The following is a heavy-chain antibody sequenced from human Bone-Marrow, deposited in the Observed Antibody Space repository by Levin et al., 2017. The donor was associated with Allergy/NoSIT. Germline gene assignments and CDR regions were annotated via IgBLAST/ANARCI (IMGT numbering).Heavy chain of an antibody. CDR1: GFIFSTYG. J-gene: IGHJ4*02. Sequence: GGSLRLSCAASGFIFSTYGMHWVRQAPGKGLEWVAVISYDGSNKYYVDSVEGRVTISRDNSKNTLYLQMNRLRAEDTAVYYCAKETGYASRRDFDYWGQGILVTVSS. D-gene: IGHD6-13*01. CDR3: AKETGYASRRDFDY. CDR2: ISYDGSNK. V-gene: IGHV3-30*18.